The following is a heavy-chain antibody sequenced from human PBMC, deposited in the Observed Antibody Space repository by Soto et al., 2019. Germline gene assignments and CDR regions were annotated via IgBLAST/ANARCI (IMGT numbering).Heavy chain of an antibody. D-gene: IGHD2-15*01. V-gene: IGHV4-39*01. CDR1: GGSISSSSYY. J-gene: IGHJ4*02. Sequence: SETLSLTCTVSGGSISSSSYYWGWIRQPPGKGLEWIGSIYYSGSTYYNPSLKSRVTISVDTSKNQFSLKLSSVTAADTAVYYCARQILGYCSGGSCSLDGYYFDYWGQGTLVTVSS. CDR2: IYYSGST. CDR3: ARQILGYCSGGSCSLDGYYFDY.